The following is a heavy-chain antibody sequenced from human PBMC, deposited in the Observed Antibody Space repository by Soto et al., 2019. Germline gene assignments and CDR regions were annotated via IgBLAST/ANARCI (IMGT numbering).Heavy chain of an antibody. J-gene: IGHJ4*02. V-gene: IGHV3-23*01. D-gene: IGHD3-10*01. Sequence: EVQLLESGGVLVQPGGSLRLSCAASGFTFSTYAMTWVRQAPGKGLEWVSSISGSGGRTYYADSVKGRFTISRDNSTNTLYLQTNSLRAEDTAVYYCAKAGDSPGSESYFPLDYWGQGTLVPVSS. CDR3: AKAGDSPGSESYFPLDY. CDR2: ISGSGGRT. CDR1: GFTFSTYA.